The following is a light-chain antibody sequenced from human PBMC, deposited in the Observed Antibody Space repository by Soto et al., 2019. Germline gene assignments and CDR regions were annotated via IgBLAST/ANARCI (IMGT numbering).Light chain of an antibody. CDR2: DAS. CDR3: QQYNNWPPVT. Sequence: EIVMTQSPGTLSVSPGERATLSCRASQSVSRNLAWYQQKPGQAPRLLIYDASTRATGIPVRFSGSGSGTEFTLTISSLQSEDFAVYYCQQYNNWPPVTFGQGTKVDIK. J-gene: IGKJ1*01. V-gene: IGKV3-15*01. CDR1: QSVSRN.